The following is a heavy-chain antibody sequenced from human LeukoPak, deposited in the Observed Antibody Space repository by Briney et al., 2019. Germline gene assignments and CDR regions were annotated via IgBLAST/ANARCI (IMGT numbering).Heavy chain of an antibody. D-gene: IGHD1-26*01. Sequence: PSETLSLTCAVYGGSFTGYYWSWIRQPPGKGLEWIVEINHSGSTNYNPSLKSRVTISVDTSKNQFSLKLSSVTAADTAVYYCANRRDTNPGGYSYYMDVWGKGTTVTVSS. J-gene: IGHJ6*03. CDR1: GGSFTGYY. V-gene: IGHV4-34*01. CDR3: ANRRDTNPGGYSYYMDV. CDR2: INHSGST.